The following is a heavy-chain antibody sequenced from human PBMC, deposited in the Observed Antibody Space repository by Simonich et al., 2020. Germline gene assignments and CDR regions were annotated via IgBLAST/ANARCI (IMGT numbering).Heavy chain of an antibody. CDR3: ARHYYGDYYFDY. V-gene: IGHV3-48*03. Sequence: EVQLVESGGGLVQPGGSLRLSCAASGFTFSSYEMKWVRQAPGKGLEWVSYISSSGSTIYYADSVKGRFTISRDNAKNSLYLQMNSLRAEDTAVYYCARHYYGDYYFDYWGQGTLVTVSS. D-gene: IGHD4-17*01. J-gene: IGHJ4*02. CDR1: GFTFSSYE. CDR2: ISSSGSTI.